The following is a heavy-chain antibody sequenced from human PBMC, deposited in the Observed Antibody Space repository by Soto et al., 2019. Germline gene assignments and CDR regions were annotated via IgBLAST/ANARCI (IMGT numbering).Heavy chain of an antibody. CDR1: GYTFTTYY. CDR3: ARASSGATYAHFDY. J-gene: IGHJ4*02. V-gene: IGHV1-46*01. D-gene: IGHD6-25*01. Sequence: ASVKVSCKASGYTFTTYYMHWVRQAPGQGLEWMGIINPSGGSTSYAQKFQDRVTMTRDTSTSTVYMALSSLRSEDTAVYYCARASSGATYAHFDYWGQGTLVTVSS. CDR2: INPSGGST.